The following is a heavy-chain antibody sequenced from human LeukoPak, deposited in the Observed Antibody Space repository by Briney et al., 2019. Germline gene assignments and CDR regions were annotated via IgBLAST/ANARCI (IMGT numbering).Heavy chain of an antibody. CDR2: IYYSGST. D-gene: IGHD3-9*01. CDR1: GGSFSGYY. V-gene: IGHV4-59*08. CDR3: ARQCFDEDYYGMDV. Sequence: PSETLSLTCAVYGGSFSGYYWNWIRQPPGKGLEWIGNIYYSGSTNYNPSLKSRVTISVDTSKNQFSLKLSSVTAADTAVYYCARQCFDEDYYGMDVWGQGTTVTVSS. J-gene: IGHJ6*02.